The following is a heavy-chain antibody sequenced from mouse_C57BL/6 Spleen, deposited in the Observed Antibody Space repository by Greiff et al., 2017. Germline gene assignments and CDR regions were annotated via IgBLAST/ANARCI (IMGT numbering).Heavy chain of an antibody. V-gene: IGHV1-19*01. CDR3: ARGYYDYLAWFAY. J-gene: IGHJ3*01. CDR1: GYTFTDYY. Sequence: EVQLQQSGPVLVKPGASVKMSCKASGYTFTDYYMNWVKQSHGKSLEWIGVLNPYNGGTSYNQKFKGKATLTVDKSSSTAYMELDSLTSEDSAVYYCARGYYDYLAWFAYWGQGTLVTVSA. D-gene: IGHD2-4*01. CDR2: LNPYNGGT.